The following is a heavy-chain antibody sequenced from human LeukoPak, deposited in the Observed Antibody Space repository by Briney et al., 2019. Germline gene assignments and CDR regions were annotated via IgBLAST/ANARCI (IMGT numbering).Heavy chain of an antibody. Sequence: GGSLRLSCAASGFTFSSYWMHWVRQTPGKGLEWVSSISSSSSYIYYADSVKGRFTISRDNAKNSSYLQMNSLRAEDTAVYYCARTITMIVVDVVFDYWGQGTLVTVSS. CDR1: GFTFSSYW. CDR3: ARTITMIVVDVVFDY. D-gene: IGHD3-22*01. CDR2: ISSSSSYI. J-gene: IGHJ4*02. V-gene: IGHV3-21*01.